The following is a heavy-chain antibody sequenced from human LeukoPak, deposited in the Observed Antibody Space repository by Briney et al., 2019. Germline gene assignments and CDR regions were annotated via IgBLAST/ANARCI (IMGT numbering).Heavy chain of an antibody. CDR3: ARDLGLGQYYFDY. D-gene: IGHD3-22*01. CDR1: GYTFTSYG. Sequence: ASVKVSCKASGYTFTSYGISWVRQAPGQGLEWMGIINPSGGSTSYAQKFQGRVTMTRDTSTSTVYMELSSLRSEDTAVYYCARDLGLGQYYFDYWGQGTLVTVSS. CDR2: INPSGGST. J-gene: IGHJ4*02. V-gene: IGHV1-46*01.